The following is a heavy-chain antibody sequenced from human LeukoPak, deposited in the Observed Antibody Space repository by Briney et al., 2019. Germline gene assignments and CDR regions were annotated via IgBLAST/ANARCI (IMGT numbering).Heavy chain of an antibody. Sequence: GGSLRLSCAASGFTFSSYWMSWVRQAPGKGLEWVANIKQDGSEKYYVDSVKGRFTISRDNAKNSLYLQMNSLRAEDTAVYYCARVGIYYDSSGYFDYWGQGTLVTVSS. J-gene: IGHJ4*02. V-gene: IGHV3-7*01. CDR2: IKQDGSEK. CDR1: GFTFSSYW. CDR3: ARVGIYYDSSGYFDY. D-gene: IGHD3-22*01.